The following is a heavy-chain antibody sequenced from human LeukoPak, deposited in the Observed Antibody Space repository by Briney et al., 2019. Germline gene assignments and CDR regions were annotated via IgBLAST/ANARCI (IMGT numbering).Heavy chain of an antibody. CDR3: ASSYYYDSKRTDFDY. Sequence: SVKVSCKASGGTFSSYAISWVRQAPGQGLERMGGIIPIFGTANYAQKFQGRVTITADESTSTAYMELSSLRSEDTAVYYCASSYYYDSKRTDFDYWGQGTLVTVSS. CDR2: IIPIFGTA. D-gene: IGHD3-22*01. V-gene: IGHV1-69*13. J-gene: IGHJ4*02. CDR1: GGTFSSYA.